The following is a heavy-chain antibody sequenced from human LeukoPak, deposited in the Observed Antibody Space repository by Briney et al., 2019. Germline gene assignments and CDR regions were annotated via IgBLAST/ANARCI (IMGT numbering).Heavy chain of an antibody. CDR3: ARLDPRRYYYGMDV. CDR1: GGSISSYY. V-gene: IGHV4-59*08. Sequence: SETLSLTCTVSGGSISSYYWSWIRQPPGKGLEWIGYINYSGSTNYNPSLKSRVTISVDTSKNQFSLKLSSVTAADTAVYYCARLDPRRYYYGMDVWGQGTTVTVSS. CDR2: INYSGST. D-gene: IGHD3/OR15-3a*01. J-gene: IGHJ6*02.